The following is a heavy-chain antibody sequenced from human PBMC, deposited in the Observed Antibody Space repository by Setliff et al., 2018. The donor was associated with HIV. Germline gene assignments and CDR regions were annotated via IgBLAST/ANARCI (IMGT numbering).Heavy chain of an antibody. J-gene: IGHJ1*01. CDR1: GYIFTSYG. CDR3: VRGVTRDISGYYRDEYFQH. D-gene: IGHD3-22*01. V-gene: IGHV1-18*01. CDR2: ISAYNGNT. Sequence: ASVKVSCKASGYIFTSYGITWVRQAPGQGLEWMGWISAYNGNTRFAQSLQGRVTLTTDTSTNTAYMEMRTLRSDDTAVYYCVRGVTRDISGYYRDEYFQHWGQGTPVTVSS.